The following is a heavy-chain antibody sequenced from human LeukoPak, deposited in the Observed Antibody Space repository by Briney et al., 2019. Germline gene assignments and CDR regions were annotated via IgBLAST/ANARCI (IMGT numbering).Heavy chain of an antibody. CDR2: ISYDGSNK. V-gene: IGHV3-30-3*01. CDR1: GFTFSSYA. D-gene: IGHD1-14*01. CDR3: ARDPSGLEPLDY. Sequence: GGSLRLSCAASGFTFSSYAMHWVRQAPGKGLEWVAVISYDGSNKYYADSVKGRFTISRDNSKNTLYLQVNSLRAEDTAVYYCARDPSGLEPLDYWGQGTLVTVSS. J-gene: IGHJ4*02.